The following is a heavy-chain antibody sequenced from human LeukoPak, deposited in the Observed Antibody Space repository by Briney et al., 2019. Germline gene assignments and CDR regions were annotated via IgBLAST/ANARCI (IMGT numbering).Heavy chain of an antibody. Sequence: PSETLSLTCTVSGGSISSSSYYWGWIRQPPGKGLEWIGSIYYSGSTYYIPSLKSRVTISVDTSKNQFSLKLSSVTAADTAVYYCARRYYYNLGSFPFDFWGQGTLVTVSS. D-gene: IGHD3-10*01. CDR2: IYYSGST. CDR1: GGSISSSSYY. CDR3: ARRYYYNLGSFPFDF. V-gene: IGHV4-39*01. J-gene: IGHJ4*02.